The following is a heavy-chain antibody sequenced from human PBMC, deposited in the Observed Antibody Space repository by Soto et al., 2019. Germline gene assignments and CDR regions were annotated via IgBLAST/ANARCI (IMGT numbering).Heavy chain of an antibody. Sequence: GSLRLSCVASGFIFSSYWMSWVLQAPVKGLEWGANMKQDGSEKYDVNYVKGRFTISRANAKNSLYLQMNSLRAEGTAVYYCARAGSGDAFDIWGQGPMVTVSS. J-gene: IGHJ3*02. CDR2: MKQDGSEK. CDR3: ARAGSGDAFDI. D-gene: IGHD6-19*01. CDR1: GFIFSSYW. V-gene: IGHV3-7*03.